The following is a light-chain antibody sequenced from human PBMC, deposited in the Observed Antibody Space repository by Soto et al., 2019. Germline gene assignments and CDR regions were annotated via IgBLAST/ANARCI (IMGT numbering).Light chain of an antibody. V-gene: IGLV2-11*01. CDR3: CSYAGSYTVV. CDR2: DVS. Sequence: QSVLTQPRSVSGSPGQSVTISCTGTSSDVGGYNYVSWYQQHPGKAPKLMIYDVSKRPSGVPDRFSGSKSGNTASLTISGLQDEAETDYYCCSYAGSYTVVFGGGTKLPVL. CDR1: SSDVGGYNY. J-gene: IGLJ2*01.